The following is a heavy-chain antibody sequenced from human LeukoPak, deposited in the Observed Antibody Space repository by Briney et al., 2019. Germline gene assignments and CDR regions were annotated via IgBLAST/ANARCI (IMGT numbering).Heavy chain of an antibody. CDR2: ISYDGSNK. CDR1: GFTVSSNY. V-gene: IGHV3-30-3*01. J-gene: IGHJ3*02. D-gene: IGHD5-18*01. CDR3: ARDEGYSYGTGYAFDI. Sequence: GGSLRLSCAASGFTVSSNYVSWVRQAPGKGLEWVAVISYDGSNKYYADSVKGRFTISRDNSKNTLYLQMNSLRAEDTAVYYCARDEGYSYGTGYAFDIWGQGTMVTVSS.